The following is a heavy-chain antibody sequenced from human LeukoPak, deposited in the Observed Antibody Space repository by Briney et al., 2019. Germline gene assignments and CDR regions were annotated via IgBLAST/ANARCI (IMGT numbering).Heavy chain of an antibody. Sequence: ASVKVSCKASGDTFTGYYMHWVRQAPGQGLEWMGWINPNSGGTNYAQKFQGRVTMTRDTSISTAYMELSRLRSDDTAVYYCARAPYDYVWGSYGGYFDYWGQGTLVTVSS. CDR3: ARAPYDYVWGSYGGYFDY. CDR1: GDTFTGYY. J-gene: IGHJ4*02. D-gene: IGHD3-16*01. V-gene: IGHV1-2*02. CDR2: INPNSGGT.